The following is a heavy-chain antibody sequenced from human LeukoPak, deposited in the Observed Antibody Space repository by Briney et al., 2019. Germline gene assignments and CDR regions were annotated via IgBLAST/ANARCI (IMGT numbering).Heavy chain of an antibody. D-gene: IGHD6-13*01. CDR2: ISGSGGST. J-gene: IGHJ6*02. CDR3: AKVYGGYSSRMYYYYGMDV. Sequence: GGSLRLSCAASGFTFSSYAMSWVRQAPGKGLEWVSAISGSGGSTYYADSVKGRFTISRDNSKNTLYLQMNSLRAEDTAVYYCAKVYGGYSSRMYYYYGMDVWGQGTTVTVSS. V-gene: IGHV3-23*01. CDR1: GFTFSSYA.